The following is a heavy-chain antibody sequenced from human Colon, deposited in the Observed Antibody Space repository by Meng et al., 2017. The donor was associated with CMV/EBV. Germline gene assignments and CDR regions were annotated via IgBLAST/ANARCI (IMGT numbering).Heavy chain of an antibody. D-gene: IGHD1-26*01. J-gene: IGHJ3*01. CDR3: ARLVSAHSSDPSDF. V-gene: IGHV3-72*01. CDR2: TRVKAHSYTT. CDR1: GFTFSDHY. Sequence: GESLKISCAASGFTFSDHYMDWVRQAPGKGLEWVGRTRVKAHSYTTEYAASVKGRFTISRDVSENSLFLQMNSLNTEDTAVYYCARLVSAHSSDPSDFWGQGTVVTVSS.